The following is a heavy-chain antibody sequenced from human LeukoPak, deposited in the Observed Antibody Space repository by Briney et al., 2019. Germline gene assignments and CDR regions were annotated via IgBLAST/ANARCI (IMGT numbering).Heavy chain of an antibody. V-gene: IGHV3-23*01. CDR3: ARGNFDWLPIDY. D-gene: IGHD3-9*01. CDR1: GFTFSSYA. J-gene: IGHJ4*02. CDR2: ISGSGGST. Sequence: PGGSLRLSCAASGFTFSSYAMSWVRQAPGKGLEWVSAISGSGGSTYYADSVKGRFTISRDNSKNTLYLQVNSLRAEDTAVYYCARGNFDWLPIDYWGQGTLVTVSS.